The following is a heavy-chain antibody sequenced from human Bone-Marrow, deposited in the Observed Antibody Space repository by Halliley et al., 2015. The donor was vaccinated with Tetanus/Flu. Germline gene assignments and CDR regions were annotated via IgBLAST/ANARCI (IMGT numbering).Heavy chain of an antibody. Sequence: TLSLTCTVSGDSISSYYWSWIRQPPGKGLEWIGYIYYSGSTNYNPSLKSRVTISVDTSKNQFSLKLSSVTPADTAVYYCARSGSGNYEGWLDPWGQGTLVTVSS. CDR2: IYYSGST. D-gene: IGHD3-10*01. CDR1: GDSISSYY. V-gene: IGHV4-59*01. J-gene: IGHJ5*02. CDR3: ARSGSGNYEGWLDP.